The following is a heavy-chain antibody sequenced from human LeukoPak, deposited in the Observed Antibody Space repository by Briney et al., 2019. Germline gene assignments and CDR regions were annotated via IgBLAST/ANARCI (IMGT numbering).Heavy chain of an antibody. CDR3: ARDQSGGYYFDY. CDR1: GGSISSYY. Sequence: SETLSLTCTVSGGSISSYYWSWIRQPPGKGLEWIGYIYYSGSTSYNPSLKSRVTISVDTSKNQFSLKLSSVTAADTAVYHCARDQSGGYYFDYWGQGSLVTVSS. CDR2: IYYSGST. J-gene: IGHJ4*02. D-gene: IGHD3-10*01. V-gene: IGHV4-59*01.